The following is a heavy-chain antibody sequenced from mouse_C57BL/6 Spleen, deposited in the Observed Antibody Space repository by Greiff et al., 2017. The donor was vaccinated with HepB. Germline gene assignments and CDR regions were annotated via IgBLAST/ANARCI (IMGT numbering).Heavy chain of an antibody. Sequence: LQESGAELARPGASVKLSCKASGYTFTSYGISWVKQRTGQGLEWIGEIYPRSGNTYYNEKFKGKATLTADKSSSTAYMELRSLTSEDSAVYFCARLSSGYYAMDYWGQGTSVTVSS. CDR3: ARLSSGYYAMDY. J-gene: IGHJ4*01. CDR2: IYPRSGNT. D-gene: IGHD3-2*02. CDR1: GYTFTSYG. V-gene: IGHV1-81*01.